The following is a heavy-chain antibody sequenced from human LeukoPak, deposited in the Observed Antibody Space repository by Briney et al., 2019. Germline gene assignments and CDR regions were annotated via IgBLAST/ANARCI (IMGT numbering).Heavy chain of an antibody. J-gene: IGHJ1*01. V-gene: IGHV1-2*02. CDR2: INPNSGGT. D-gene: IGHD3-3*01. CDR3: ATLHPHYDFWSGYTQH. Sequence: ASVKVSCKASGYTFTGYYMHWVRQAPGQGLEWMGWINPNSGGTNYAQKFQGRVTMTRDTSISTAYMELSRLRSDDTAVYYCATLHPHYDFWSGYTQHWGQGTLVTVSS. CDR1: GYTFTGYY.